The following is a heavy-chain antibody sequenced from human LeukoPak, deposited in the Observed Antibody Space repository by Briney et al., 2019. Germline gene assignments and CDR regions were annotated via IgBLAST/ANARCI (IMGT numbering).Heavy chain of an antibody. CDR1: GGSFSGCY. J-gene: IGHJ4*01. V-gene: IGHV4-34*01. CDR2: INHSGST. CDR3: ARHAGRLRFRAHFDY. D-gene: IGHD5-12*01. Sequence: SETLSLTCAVYGGSFSGCYWSWIRQPPGKGLEWIGEINHSGSTNYNPSLKSRVTISVDTSKNQFSLKLSSVTAADTAVYYCARHAGRLRFRAHFDYWGHGTLVTVSS.